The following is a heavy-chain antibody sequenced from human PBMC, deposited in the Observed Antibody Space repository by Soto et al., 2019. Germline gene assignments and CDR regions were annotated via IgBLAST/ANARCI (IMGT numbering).Heavy chain of an antibody. CDR1: GGSISSAY. CDR2: RLYSGSS. D-gene: IGHD4-17*01. J-gene: IGHJ3*02. Sequence: QVQLQESGPGLVKPSETLSLTCTVSGGSISSAYWSWIRQTPGKGLEWIGSRLYSGSSSSNPSLKSRITTSVDTSRNQFSLRLSSVTAADTAVYYCARGSQDYADYRGAVDIWGQGTMVTVS. CDR3: ARGSQDYADYRGAVDI. V-gene: IGHV4-59*01.